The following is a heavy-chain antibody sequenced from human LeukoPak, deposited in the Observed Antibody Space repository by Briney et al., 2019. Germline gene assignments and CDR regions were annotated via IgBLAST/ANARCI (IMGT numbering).Heavy chain of an antibody. CDR3: WVPATAGEADY. V-gene: IGHV3-74*01. Sequence: SGGSLSLSCAASGFTFDDYGMSWVRQAPGKGLVWVSHINSDGSSTSYADSAKGRFIISRDNAKNTLYLQMNSLRAEDTAVYYCWVPATAGEADYWGQGTLVTVSS. J-gene: IGHJ4*02. CDR2: INSDGSST. CDR1: GFTFDDYG. D-gene: IGHD2-2*01.